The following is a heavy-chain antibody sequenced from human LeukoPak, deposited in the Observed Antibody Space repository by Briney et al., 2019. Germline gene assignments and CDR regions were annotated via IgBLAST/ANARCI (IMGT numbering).Heavy chain of an antibody. CDR3: ARALYGDLRYYYGMDV. V-gene: IGHV4-39*07. Sequence: KPSETLSLTCTVSGGSISSSSYYWGWIRQPPGKGLEWIGSIYYSGSTYYNPSLKSRVTISVDTSKNQFSLKLSSVTAADTAVYYCARALYGDLRYYYGMDVWGQGTTVTVSS. J-gene: IGHJ6*02. D-gene: IGHD4-17*01. CDR2: IYYSGST. CDR1: GGSISSSSYY.